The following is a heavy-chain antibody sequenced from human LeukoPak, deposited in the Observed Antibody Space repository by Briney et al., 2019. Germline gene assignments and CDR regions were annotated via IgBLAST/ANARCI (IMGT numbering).Heavy chain of an antibody. J-gene: IGHJ4*02. V-gene: IGHV3-13*01. CDR1: GFTFSSYD. D-gene: IGHD6-13*01. CDR2: IGTAGDT. Sequence: PGGSLRLSCAASGFTFSSYDMHWVRQATGKGLEWVSAIGTAGDTYYPGSVKGRFTISRENVKNSLYLQMNSLRAGDTAVYYCARGLASGSSSWYTGLDYWGQGTLVTVSS. CDR3: ARGLASGSSSWYTGLDY.